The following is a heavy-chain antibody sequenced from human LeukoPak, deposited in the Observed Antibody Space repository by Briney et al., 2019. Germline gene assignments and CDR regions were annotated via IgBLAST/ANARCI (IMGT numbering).Heavy chain of an antibody. V-gene: IGHV3-30*02. Sequence: PGGSLSLSCAPSGFTFNIYGTNAVRPAPGGGGERVTMVRNDVGDKYYAATVRRRFTISRDNSKHTMYLQMNSLGPEDTAVYYCAKHYYGSGSQKYYFDYWGQGTLVTVSS. CDR1: GFTFNIYG. J-gene: IGHJ4*02. CDR2: VRNDVGDK. CDR3: AKHYYGSGSQKYYFDY. D-gene: IGHD3-10*01.